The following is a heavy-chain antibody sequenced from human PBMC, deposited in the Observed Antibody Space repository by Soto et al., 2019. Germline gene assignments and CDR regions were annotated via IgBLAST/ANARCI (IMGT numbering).Heavy chain of an antibody. Sequence: QVQLVQSAAEVKKPGASVKVSCKASGYTFIRYGITWVRQAPGQGLEWMGWISAYNDYTIYAQKLQGRVTMTTDTSTRIVYMELRGLKSDDTAVYYCARGGYYDNSWGKLGHYGLDGGGGGASVTVSS. J-gene: IGHJ6*04. CDR1: GYTFIRYG. D-gene: IGHD3-16*01. V-gene: IGHV1-18*01. CDR3: ARGGYYDNSWGKLGHYGLDG. CDR2: ISAYNDYT.